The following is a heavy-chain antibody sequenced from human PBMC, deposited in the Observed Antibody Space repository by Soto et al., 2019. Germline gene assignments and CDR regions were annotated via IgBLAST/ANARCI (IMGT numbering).Heavy chain of an antibody. CDR1: GGSISSGGYY. J-gene: IGHJ4*02. CDR3: ARDDYGDHFDY. V-gene: IGHV4-31*03. D-gene: IGHD4-17*01. CDR2: IYYSGST. Sequence: PSETLSLTCTVSGGSISSGGYYWSWIRQHPGKGLEWIGYIYYSGSTYYNPSLKSRVTISVDTSKNQFSLKLSSVTAADTAVYYCARDDYGDHFDYWGQGTLVTSPQ.